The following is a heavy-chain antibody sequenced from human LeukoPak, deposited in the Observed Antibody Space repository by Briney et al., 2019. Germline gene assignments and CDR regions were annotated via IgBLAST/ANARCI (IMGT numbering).Heavy chain of an antibody. D-gene: IGHD4-23*01. CDR2: ISSGSSTI. J-gene: IGHJ4*02. CDR1: GFTFSSYN. Sequence: PGGSLRLSCAASGFTFSSYNMNWVRQAPGKGLEWVSYISSGSSTIYYADSVKGRFIVSRDNAKNSLYLQMNSLRAEDTAVYYCARDRAYGGNHDFDYWGQGTLVTVSS. CDR3: ARDRAYGGNHDFDY. V-gene: IGHV3-48*04.